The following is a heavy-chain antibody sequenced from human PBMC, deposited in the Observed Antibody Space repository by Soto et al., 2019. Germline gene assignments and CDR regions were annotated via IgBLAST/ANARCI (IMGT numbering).Heavy chain of an antibody. CDR1: GGSISSGGYY. D-gene: IGHD4-17*01. J-gene: IGHJ6*02. CDR3: ARAATDGDARRGYYYYGMDV. CDR2: IYYSGST. V-gene: IGHV4-31*03. Sequence: PSETLSLTCTVSGGSISSGGYYWSWIRQHPGKGLEWIGYIYYSGSTYYNPSLKSRVTISVDKSKNQLSLKLSSVPAADTAVYYCARAATDGDARRGYYYYGMDVWGQGTTVTVSS.